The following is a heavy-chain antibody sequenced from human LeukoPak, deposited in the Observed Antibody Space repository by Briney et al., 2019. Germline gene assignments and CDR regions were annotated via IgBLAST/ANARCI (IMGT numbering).Heavy chain of an antibody. Sequence: SGGSLRLSCAASGFTFSSYAMSWVRQAPGKGLEWVSAISGSGGSTYYADSVKGRFTISRDNSKNTLYLQMNSLRAEDTAVYYCAKAFSSSWYGPPPGYWGQGTLVTVSS. V-gene: IGHV3-23*01. CDR1: GFTFSSYA. CDR2: ISGSGGST. J-gene: IGHJ4*02. D-gene: IGHD6-13*01. CDR3: AKAFSSSWYGPPPGY.